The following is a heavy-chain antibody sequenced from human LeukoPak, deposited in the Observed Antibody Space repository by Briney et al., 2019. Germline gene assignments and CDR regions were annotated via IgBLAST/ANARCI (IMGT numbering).Heavy chain of an antibody. J-gene: IGHJ4*02. CDR1: GFTFSTYA. Sequence: GGSLRLSCAASGFTFSTYARSWVRQAPGKGLERVSAISGSGGSTNYADSVKGRVTVSRDNSKSTLYLQMNSLRAEDTAVYYCAKSSYYDSSGYYREYYFDYWGQGTLVTVSS. V-gene: IGHV3-23*01. D-gene: IGHD3-22*01. CDR2: ISGSGGST. CDR3: AKSSYYDSSGYYREYYFDY.